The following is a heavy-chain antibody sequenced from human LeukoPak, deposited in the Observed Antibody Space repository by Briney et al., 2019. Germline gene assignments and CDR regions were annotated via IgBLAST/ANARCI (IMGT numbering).Heavy chain of an antibody. CDR1: GFTFRSYE. CDR3: ARDGTGSAFDI. D-gene: IGHD3-10*01. Sequence: GGSLRLSCAASGFTFRSYEMNGVRQAPGKGLEWVTYISSSGSTIYYADSVKGRFTISRDNAKNSLYLQMNSLRAEDTAVYYCARDGTGSAFDIWGQGTMVTVSS. J-gene: IGHJ3*02. CDR2: ISSSGSTI. V-gene: IGHV3-48*03.